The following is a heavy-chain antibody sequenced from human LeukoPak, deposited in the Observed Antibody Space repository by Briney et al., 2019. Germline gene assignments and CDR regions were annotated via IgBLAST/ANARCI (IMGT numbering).Heavy chain of an antibody. Sequence: SETLSLTXTVSGGSIRSSSYYWGWIRQPPGKGLEWIGSIYYSGSTYYNPSLKSRVTISVDTSKNQFSLKLSSVTAADTAVYYCARHGITMIVVANDAFDIWGQGTMVTVSS. CDR1: GGSIRSSSYY. CDR3: ARHGITMIVVANDAFDI. CDR2: IYYSGST. J-gene: IGHJ3*02. D-gene: IGHD3-22*01. V-gene: IGHV4-39*01.